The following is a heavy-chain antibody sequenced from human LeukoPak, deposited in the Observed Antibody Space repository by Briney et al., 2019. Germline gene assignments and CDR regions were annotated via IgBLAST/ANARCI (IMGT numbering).Heavy chain of an antibody. V-gene: IGHV3-9*01. J-gene: IGHJ3*02. Sequence: GGSLRLSCAASGFTFDDYGMHWVRQAPGAGLELVSGISWYSGSIGYADSVKGRFTISRDNAKNSLYLQMNSLRAEDTALYYCAKARGSSGDDAFDIWGQGTMVTVSS. CDR2: ISWYSGSI. CDR1: GFTFDDYG. D-gene: IGHD6-19*01. CDR3: AKARGSSGDDAFDI.